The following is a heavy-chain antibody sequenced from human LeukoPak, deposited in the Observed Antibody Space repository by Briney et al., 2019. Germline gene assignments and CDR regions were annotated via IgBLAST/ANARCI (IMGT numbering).Heavy chain of an antibody. Sequence: SQTLSLTCAISGDSVSSNCATWNWIRQSPSRGPEWLGRTYYRSKWYNDYAVSVRSRISINADTSKNQFALQLNSVTHEATAVYFCARGSGRHSKHFDYRGQGTLVTVSS. CDR1: GDSVSSNCAT. CDR3: ARGSGRHSKHFDY. J-gene: IGHJ4*02. D-gene: IGHD3-10*01. V-gene: IGHV6-1*01. CDR2: TYYRSKWYN.